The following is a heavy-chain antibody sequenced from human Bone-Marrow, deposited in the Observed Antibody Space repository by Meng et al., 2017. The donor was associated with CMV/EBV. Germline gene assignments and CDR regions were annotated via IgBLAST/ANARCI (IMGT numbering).Heavy chain of an antibody. CDR1: GGSISSSSYY. CDR2: IYYSGST. D-gene: IGHD2-2*01. J-gene: IGHJ3*02. Sequence: SETLSLTCTVSGGSISSSSYYWGWIRQPPGKGLEWIGSIYYSGSTYYNPSLKSRVTISVDTSKNQFSLKLSSVTAADTAVYYCARDGLVEYQRKGAFAIWGQRTRV. CDR3: ARDGLVEYQRKGAFAI. V-gene: IGHV4-39*07.